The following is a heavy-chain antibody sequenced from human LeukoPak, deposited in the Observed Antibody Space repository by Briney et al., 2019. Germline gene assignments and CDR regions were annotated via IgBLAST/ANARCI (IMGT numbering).Heavy chain of an antibody. CDR1: GYTFASYG. J-gene: IGHJ5*02. CDR2: ISAYNGDT. CDR3: ARDNSVRDEAWWFNP. Sequence: ASVKVSCKTSGYTFASYGITWVRQAPGQGLEWLGWISAYNGDTSYAPKFQGRVTLTTDTATSTAYMELRGLRFDDTAVYYCARDNSVRDEAWWFNPWGQGTLVTVSS. D-gene: IGHD5-24*01. V-gene: IGHV1-18*01.